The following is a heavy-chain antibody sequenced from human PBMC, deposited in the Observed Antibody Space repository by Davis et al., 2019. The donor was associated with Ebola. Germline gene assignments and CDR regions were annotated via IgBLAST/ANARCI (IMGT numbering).Heavy chain of an antibody. CDR3: ARHIGVTTSHLYLSGWFDP. J-gene: IGHJ5*02. V-gene: IGHV4-39*01. CDR2: IYYSGST. Sequence: MPSETLSLTCTVSGGSISDSSYYWGWIRQPPGMGLDWIGSIYYSGSTYYNPSLKSRVTTSVDTSKNQFSLKLSSVTAADTAVYYCARHIGVTTSHLYLSGWFDPWGQGTLVTVSS. D-gene: IGHD3-10*01. CDR1: GGSISDSSYY.